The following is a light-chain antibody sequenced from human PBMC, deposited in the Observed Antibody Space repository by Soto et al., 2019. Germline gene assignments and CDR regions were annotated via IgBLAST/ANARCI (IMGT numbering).Light chain of an antibody. J-gene: IGKJ5*01. CDR2: AAS. Sequence: DIQMTQSPSSLSASVGDRVTITCRASQSISSYLNWYQQKPGKAPKLLIYAASSLQIGVPSRFSGSGSGTDFTLTISSLQPEDFATYYCQQSYSTPPITFDQGTRLEIK. CDR3: QQSYSTPPIT. V-gene: IGKV1-39*01. CDR1: QSISSY.